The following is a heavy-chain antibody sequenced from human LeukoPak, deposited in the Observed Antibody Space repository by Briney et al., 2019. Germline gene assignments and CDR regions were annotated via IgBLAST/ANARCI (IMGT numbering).Heavy chain of an antibody. CDR3: ARGARRCSGDVCHFGWFDP. CDR1: GYTFTDHA. J-gene: IGHJ5*02. Sequence: ASGKVSCKASGYTFTDHAVHWVRQAPGQSLEWMGRINSVNGDTRYLQKLQGRVTITRDTSASTAYIELTSLTSEDTAIYYCARGARRCSGDVCHFGWFDPWGQGTLVTVSS. CDR2: INSVNGDT. V-gene: IGHV1-3*01. D-gene: IGHD2-15*01.